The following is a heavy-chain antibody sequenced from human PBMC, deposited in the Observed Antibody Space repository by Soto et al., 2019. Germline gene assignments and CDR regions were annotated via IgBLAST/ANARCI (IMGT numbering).Heavy chain of an antibody. J-gene: IGHJ6*02. V-gene: IGHV4-31*03. CDR1: GANINSGGFT. CDR2: ISHSGST. Sequence: TSETLSLTCCVSGANINSGGFTWTWIRQHAGKGLEWPGYISHSGSTDYNPSLKSRLSISGDTSKNHFSLTLTSVTAADAAVYNCAPIGVSGYLAVWGQETTVPVS. D-gene: IGHD3-16*02. CDR3: APIGVSGYLAV.